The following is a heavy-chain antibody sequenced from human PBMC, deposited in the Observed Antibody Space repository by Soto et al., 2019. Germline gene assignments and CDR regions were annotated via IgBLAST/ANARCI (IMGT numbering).Heavy chain of an antibody. CDR2: IGGSGGST. J-gene: IGHJ4*02. CDR3: AKDQAITMIVVVTAFDY. V-gene: IGHV3-23*01. D-gene: IGHD3-22*01. CDR1: GFTFSSYA. Sequence: GGSLRLSCAASGFTFSSYAMSWVRQAPGKGLEWVSAIGGSGGSTYYADSVKGRFTIPRENSKNTLYLQMNSLRAEDTAVYYCAKDQAITMIVVVTAFDYWGQGTLVTVSS.